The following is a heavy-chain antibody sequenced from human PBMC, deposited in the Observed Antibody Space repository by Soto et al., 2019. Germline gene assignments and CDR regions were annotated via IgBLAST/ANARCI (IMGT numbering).Heavy chain of an antibody. CDR1: GFTFSSYA. CDR3: SRAISSTWAKTWVDA. D-gene: IGHD6-19*01. CDR2: ISGSGGST. Sequence: PGGSLRLSCAASGFTFSSYAMSCVRQAPGKGLEWVSAISGSGGSTYYADSVKGRFTISRDNSKNTLYLQMNSLRSDDTAIYYCSRAISSTWAKTWVDAWGQGTLVTVSS. J-gene: IGHJ5*02. V-gene: IGHV3-23*01.